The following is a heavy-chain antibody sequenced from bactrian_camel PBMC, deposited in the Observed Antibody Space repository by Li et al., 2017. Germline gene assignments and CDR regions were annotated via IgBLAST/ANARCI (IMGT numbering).Heavy chain of an antibody. CDR2: IVAGNT. CDR1: GFTFSTYD. V-gene: IGHV3S40*01. CDR3: TANLRLPGSACANRPLDVGSYRH. J-gene: IGHJ4*01. Sequence: VQLVESGGGLVQPGGSLRPSCAGAGFTFSTYDMNWVRQAPGKGLEWVSTIVAGNTYYADSVKGRFTISQDSGHTVNLQMDNLKPEDTGMYYCTANLRLPGSACANRPLDVGSYRHWGQGTQVTVS. D-gene: IGHD3*01.